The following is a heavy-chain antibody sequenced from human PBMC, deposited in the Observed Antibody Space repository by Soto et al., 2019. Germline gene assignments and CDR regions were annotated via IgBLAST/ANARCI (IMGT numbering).Heavy chain of an antibody. Sequence: EVQLVESGGGLVQPGGSLRLSCAASGFTVSSNYMSWVRQAPGKGLEWVSVIYSGGSTYYADSVKGRFTISRDNSKNTLYLQMNSLRAEDTAVYYCARGVVVWGSYRLVPEFPYFDLWGRGTLVTVSS. V-gene: IGHV3-66*01. CDR3: ARGVVVWGSYRLVPEFPYFDL. CDR1: GFTVSSNY. CDR2: IYSGGST. J-gene: IGHJ2*01. D-gene: IGHD3-16*02.